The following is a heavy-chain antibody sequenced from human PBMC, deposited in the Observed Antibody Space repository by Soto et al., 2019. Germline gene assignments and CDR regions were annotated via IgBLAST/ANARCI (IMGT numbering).Heavy chain of an antibody. CDR3: AKDTSSSWYVGGSGPCDY. D-gene: IGHD6-13*01. J-gene: IGHJ4*02. CDR1: AFIFDDYA. Sequence: EVQLVESGGELIQPGRSLRLSCAASAFIFDDYAMHWVRQVPGKGLEWVSGISWNSGNIGYADSVKGRFTISRDNAKNSLYLQMNSLRAEDTALYYCAKDTSSSWYVGGSGPCDYWGQGTLVTVSS. V-gene: IGHV3-9*01. CDR2: ISWNSGNI.